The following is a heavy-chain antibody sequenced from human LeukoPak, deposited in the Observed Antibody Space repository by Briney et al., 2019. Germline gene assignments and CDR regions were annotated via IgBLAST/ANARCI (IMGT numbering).Heavy chain of an antibody. CDR1: GFSLSTSGVG. V-gene: IGHV2-5*02. D-gene: IGHD4-17*01. Sequence: SGPTLVKPTQTLTLTCTFSGFSLSTSGVGVGWIRQPPGKALEWLALIYWDDDKRYSPSLKSRLTITKDTSKNQVVLTMTNMDPVDTATYYCAHRRDYGDPGDYFDYWDQGTLVTVSS. J-gene: IGHJ4*02. CDR2: IYWDDDK. CDR3: AHRRDYGDPGDYFDY.